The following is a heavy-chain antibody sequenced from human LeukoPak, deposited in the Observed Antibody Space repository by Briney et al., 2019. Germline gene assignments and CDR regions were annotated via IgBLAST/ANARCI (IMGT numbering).Heavy chain of an antibody. J-gene: IGHJ1*01. V-gene: IGHV3-66*01. Sequence: GGSLRLSCAASGFTVSSNYMSWVRQAPGKGLEWVSVIYSGGSTYYADSVKGRFTISRDNSKNTLCLQMNSLRAEDTAVYYCARGGAAAGTSSSPEYFQHWGQGTLVTVSS. D-gene: IGHD6-13*01. CDR2: IYSGGST. CDR1: GFTVSSNY. CDR3: ARGGAAAGTSSSPEYFQH.